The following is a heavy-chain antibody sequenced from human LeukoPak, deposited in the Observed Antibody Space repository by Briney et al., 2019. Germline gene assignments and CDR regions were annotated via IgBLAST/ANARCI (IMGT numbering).Heavy chain of an antibody. CDR3: ARGGDSSSWYFSVWFDP. D-gene: IGHD6-13*01. V-gene: IGHV4-59*11. J-gene: IGHJ5*02. CDR1: GGSISSHY. Sequence: SETLSHTCTVSGGSISSHYWSWIRQPPGKGLEWIGYIYYSGSTNYNPSLKSRVTISVDTSKNQFSLKLSSVTAADTAVYYCARGGDSSSWYFSVWFDPWGQGTLVTVSS. CDR2: IYYSGST.